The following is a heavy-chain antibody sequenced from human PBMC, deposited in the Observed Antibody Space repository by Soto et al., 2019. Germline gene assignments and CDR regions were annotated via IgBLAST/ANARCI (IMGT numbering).Heavy chain of an antibody. CDR2: IWYDGGIK. J-gene: IGHJ6*02. D-gene: IGHD2-15*01. CDR1: GFTFNTYG. V-gene: IGHV3-33*01. Sequence: HHGWSLQISCASSGFTFNTYGMHWVRQAPGKGLEWVAVIWYDGGIKYYADSTRGRFTVSRDNSRNTLYLQMNSLRVEDTAVYYCARIDCTGGNCRPYAYHGLDVWGQGTTVTVSS. CDR3: ARIDCTGGNCRPYAYHGLDV.